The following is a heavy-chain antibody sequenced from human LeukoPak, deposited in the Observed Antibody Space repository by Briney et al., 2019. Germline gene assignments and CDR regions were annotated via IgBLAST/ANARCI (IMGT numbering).Heavy chain of an antibody. CDR3: ARLHSAVYYGDAFDI. Sequence: GGSLRLSCAVSGFTFSSYWMTWVRQAPGKGLEWVAKIKEDGSEKYYVDSVKGRFTVSRDNVKNSLFLQMNSLRAEDTAAYYCARLHSAVYYGDAFDIWGQGTMVTVSS. CDR1: GFTFSSYW. CDR2: IKEDGSEK. J-gene: IGHJ3*02. D-gene: IGHD3-10*01. V-gene: IGHV3-7*03.